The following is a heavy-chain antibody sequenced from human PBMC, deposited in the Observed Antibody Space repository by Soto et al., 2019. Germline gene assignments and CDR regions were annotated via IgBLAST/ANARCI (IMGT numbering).Heavy chain of an antibody. CDR2: FNAGNGNT. J-gene: IGHJ4*02. Sequence: QFQLVQSGAEVKKPGASVKVSCKAPGYTFTSYAMHWVRQAPGQRLERMGWFNAGNGNTKYSQQFQGRVAITRDTSASTAYMELSSLRSEDAVVYYWARAGRWGGDWGQGTLVTVSS. CDR3: ARAGRWGGD. D-gene: IGHD3-16*01. CDR1: GYTFTSYA. V-gene: IGHV1-3*01.